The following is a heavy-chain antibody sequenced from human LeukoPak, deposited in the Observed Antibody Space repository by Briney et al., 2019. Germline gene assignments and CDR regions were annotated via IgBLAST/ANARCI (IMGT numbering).Heavy chain of an antibody. CDR1: GFTFSNYG. D-gene: IGHD3-10*01. Sequence: PGGSLRLSCAASGFTFSNYGMHWVRQAPGKGLEWVGVMWYDESHAYSGDSVKGRFTISRDKSKNTLYLHMDSLRAADTAVYYCARDPYYGSGKYYYAMDLWGQGTTVTVS. V-gene: IGHV3-33*01. CDR2: MWYDESHA. CDR3: ARDPYYGSGKYYYAMDL. J-gene: IGHJ6*02.